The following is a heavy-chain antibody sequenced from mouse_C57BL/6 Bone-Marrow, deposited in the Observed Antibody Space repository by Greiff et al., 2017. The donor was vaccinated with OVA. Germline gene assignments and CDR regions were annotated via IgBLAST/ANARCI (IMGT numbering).Heavy chain of an antibody. CDR3: ARNREAY. J-gene: IGHJ3*01. Sequence: EVQLQQSGPELVKPGASVKISCKASGYSFTGYYMNWVKQSPEKSLEWIGEINPSTGGTTYNQKFKAKATLTVDKSSSTAYMQLKSLTSEDSAVDYCARNREAYWGQGTLVTVSA. V-gene: IGHV1-42*01. CDR1: GYSFTGYY. CDR2: INPSTGGT.